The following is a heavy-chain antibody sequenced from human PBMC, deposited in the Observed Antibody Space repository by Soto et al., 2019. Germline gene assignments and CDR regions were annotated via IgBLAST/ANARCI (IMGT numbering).Heavy chain of an antibody. D-gene: IGHD2-15*01. V-gene: IGHV1-8*01. CDR2: MNPNTGNT. Sequence: AAVKVSCKASGYTFTSSDVYWVRQAIGQGLELMGWMNPNTGNTGYAQKFQGRVTMTRNTSISTAYMELSSLRSEDTAVYYCARGSNYCSGCSCYSDWFDSWGQGTPVTVSS. CDR3: ARGSNYCSGCSCYSDWFDS. J-gene: IGHJ5*01. CDR1: GYTFTSSD.